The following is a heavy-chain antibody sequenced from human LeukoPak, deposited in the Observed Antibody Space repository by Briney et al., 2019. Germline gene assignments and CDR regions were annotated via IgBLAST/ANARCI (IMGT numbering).Heavy chain of an antibody. D-gene: IGHD2-8*01. J-gene: IGHJ6*02. CDR1: GGSFSGYY. Sequence: PSDTLSLTCAVYGGSFSGYYWNWIRQPPGKGLEWIREINPSGGTKNNPSLKSRVSISVDMSKKQFSLKLSSVTAADTAVYYCARGGSMYGMDVWGQGTTVTVSS. CDR3: ARGGSMYGMDV. V-gene: IGHV4-34*01. CDR2: INPSGGT.